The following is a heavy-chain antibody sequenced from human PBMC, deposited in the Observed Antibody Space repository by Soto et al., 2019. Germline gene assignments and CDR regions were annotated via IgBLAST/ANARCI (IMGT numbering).Heavy chain of an antibody. V-gene: IGHV4-30-4*01. Sequence: KPSETLSLTGTVSGGSISSSDYYWSWIRQPPGKGLEWIGYIYYSGSTYYNPSLKSRVTISVDTSKNQFSLKLSSVTAADTAVYYCARDRTSMIVDYWGQGTLVTVSS. CDR3: ARDRTSMIVDY. CDR2: IYYSGST. D-gene: IGHD3-22*01. CDR1: GGSISSSDYY. J-gene: IGHJ4*02.